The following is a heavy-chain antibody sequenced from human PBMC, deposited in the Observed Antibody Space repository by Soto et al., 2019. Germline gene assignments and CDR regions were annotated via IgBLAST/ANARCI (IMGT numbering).Heavy chain of an antibody. Sequence: PSDTLSLTCIVSSGPDSSHNWGWIRQPPGRGLEWIGYVYYTGGTSYNPSLKSRVTISADTSTNHISLTLRFVTAADTAVYYCVRQGIGNLHGLVDVWGHGTTVTVSS. CDR3: VRQGIGNLHGLVDV. V-gene: IGHV4-59*08. D-gene: IGHD1-1*01. CDR2: VYYTGGT. CDR1: SGPDSSHN. J-gene: IGHJ6*02.